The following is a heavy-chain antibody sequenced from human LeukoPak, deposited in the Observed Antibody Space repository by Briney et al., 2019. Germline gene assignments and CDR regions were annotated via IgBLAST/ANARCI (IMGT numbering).Heavy chain of an antibody. CDR2: INHSGST. D-gene: IGHD5-18*01. CDR1: GGSFSGYY. J-gene: IGHJ4*02. CDR3: ARGLDVDTAMANNMAVAGYFDY. V-gene: IGHV4-34*01. Sequence: PSETLSLTCAVYGGSFSGYYWSWIRQPPGKGLEWIGEINHSGSTNYNPSLKSRVTISVDTSKNQFSLKLSSVTAADTAVYYCARGLDVDTAMANNMAVAGYFDYWGQGTLVTVSS.